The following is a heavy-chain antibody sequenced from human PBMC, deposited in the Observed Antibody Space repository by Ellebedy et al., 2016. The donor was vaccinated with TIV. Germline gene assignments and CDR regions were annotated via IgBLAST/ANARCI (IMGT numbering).Heavy chain of an antibody. CDR2: IYHSGST. D-gene: IGHD6-19*01. Sequence: MPSETLSLTCAVSGGSISSGGYSWSWIRQPPGKGLEWIGYIYHSGSTYYNPSLKSRVTISVDRSKNQFSLKLSSVTAADTAVYYCARGSYSSGWFHDAFDIWGQGTMVTVSS. J-gene: IGHJ3*02. CDR1: GGSISSGGYS. CDR3: ARGSYSSGWFHDAFDI. V-gene: IGHV4-30-2*01.